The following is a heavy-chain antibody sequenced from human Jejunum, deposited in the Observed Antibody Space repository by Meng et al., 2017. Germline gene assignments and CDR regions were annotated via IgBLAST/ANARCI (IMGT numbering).Heavy chain of an antibody. CDR3: AKLPELTDY. J-gene: IGHJ4*02. CDR2: ISASGGAT. V-gene: IGHV3-23*01. D-gene: IGHD1-14*01. CDR1: GFTFSNYA. Sequence: ESGGGLVQPGGSLRLSCTVSGFTFSNYAMSWVRQAPGKGLEWVSGISASGGATYHADSVKGRFSISRDNSHNTLWLQMNSLRAEDTAIYYCAKLPELTDYWGQGTLVTVSS.